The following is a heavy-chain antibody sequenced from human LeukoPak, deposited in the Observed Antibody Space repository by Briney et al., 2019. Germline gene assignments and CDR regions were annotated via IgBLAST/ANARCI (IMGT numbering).Heavy chain of an antibody. J-gene: IGHJ4*02. CDR1: GFTFGSYT. CDR2: ISSTSTT. CDR3: AAAGDY. Sequence: TGGSLRLSCAVSGFTFGSYTMNWVRQAPGKGLEWVSHISSTSTTYYADSVKGRFTTSRDNAKNLLYLQMNSLRDEDTAVYYCAAAGDYWGQGPLVTVSS. D-gene: IGHD3-10*01. V-gene: IGHV3-48*02.